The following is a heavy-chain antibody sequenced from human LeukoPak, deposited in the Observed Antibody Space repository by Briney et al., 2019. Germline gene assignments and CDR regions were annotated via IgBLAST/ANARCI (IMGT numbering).Heavy chain of an antibody. V-gene: IGHV1-18*01. CDR1: GYTFTSYG. CDR3: AREGSIVGATFDY. Sequence: ASVKVSCRASGYTFTSYGISWVRQAPGQGLEWMGWISAYNGNTNYAQKFQGRVTITADKSTSTAYMELSSLRSEDTAVYYCAREGSIVGATFDYWGQGTLVTVSS. J-gene: IGHJ4*02. D-gene: IGHD1-26*01. CDR2: ISAYNGNT.